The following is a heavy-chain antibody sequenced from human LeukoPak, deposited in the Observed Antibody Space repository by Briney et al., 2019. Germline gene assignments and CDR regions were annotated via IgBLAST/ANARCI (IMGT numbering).Heavy chain of an antibody. J-gene: IGHJ4*02. CDR2: ISSSGSYI. CDR3: ARGPRTLDY. Sequence: GGSLRLSCAASGFTFSSYSMIWVRQAPGKGLEWVSCISSSGSYIYYADSVKGRFTISRDNAKNSLSLQMSSLRAEDTAVYYCARGPRTLDYWGQGTLVTVSS. CDR1: GFTFSSYS. V-gene: IGHV3-21*01. D-gene: IGHD1-14*01.